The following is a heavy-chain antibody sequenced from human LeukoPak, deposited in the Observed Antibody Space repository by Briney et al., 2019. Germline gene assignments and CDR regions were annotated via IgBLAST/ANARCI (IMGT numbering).Heavy chain of an antibody. Sequence: PGGSLRLSCAASGFTFSSHWMTWVRQAPGKGLEWVPNINQDGSERYYVDSVKGRFTISRDNAKNSLYLQMNSLRAEDTAVYYCARDCEYSSSFAFDIWGQRTMVTVSS. CDR3: ARDCEYSSSFAFDI. V-gene: IGHV3-7*01. CDR1: GFTFSSHW. D-gene: IGHD6-13*01. J-gene: IGHJ3*02. CDR2: INQDGSER.